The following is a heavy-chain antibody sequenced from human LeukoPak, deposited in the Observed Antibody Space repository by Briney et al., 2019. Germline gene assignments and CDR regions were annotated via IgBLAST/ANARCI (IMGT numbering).Heavy chain of an antibody. CDR3: VRADGDF. Sequence: GGSLRLSCVASGFNFNIYSMNWVRQAPGKGLEWVSYVTSSGSNIYYADSVKGRFTIFRDSAKNSLFLQMNSLRVEDTALYFCVRADGDFWDQGTMVTVSS. CDR2: VTSSGSNI. CDR1: GFNFNIYS. J-gene: IGHJ4*02. V-gene: IGHV3-48*01.